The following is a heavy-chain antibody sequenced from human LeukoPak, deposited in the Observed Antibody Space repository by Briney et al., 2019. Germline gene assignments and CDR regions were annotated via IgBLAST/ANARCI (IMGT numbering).Heavy chain of an antibody. CDR2: ITTGIGYT. V-gene: IGHV3-21*04. CDR1: GFTFTTYG. D-gene: IGHD3-3*01. J-gene: IGHJ4*02. CDR3: ARDRFLEWLLPIDY. Sequence: GGSLRLSCSASGFTFTTYGMNWVRQAPGKGLEWVSSITTGIGYTYYAGSVKGRFTISRDNAKSSLYLQMNSLRAEDTAVYYCARDRFLEWLLPIDYWGQGTLVTVSS.